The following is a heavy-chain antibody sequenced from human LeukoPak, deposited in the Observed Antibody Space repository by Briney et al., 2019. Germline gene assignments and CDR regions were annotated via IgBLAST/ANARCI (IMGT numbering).Heavy chain of an antibody. CDR1: GFTFGDYA. CDR3: VRKIMAADARSYYS. Sequence: GGSLRLSCAASGFTFGDYAMSWVRQAPAKGLEWVSGIGPTGTNTYYADSVKGRFTVSRDNSKNALYLQMNSLRAEDTAVYYCVRKIMAADARSYYSWGQGTLVTVSS. CDR2: IGPTGTNT. V-gene: IGHV3-23*01. D-gene: IGHD6-13*01. J-gene: IGHJ4*02.